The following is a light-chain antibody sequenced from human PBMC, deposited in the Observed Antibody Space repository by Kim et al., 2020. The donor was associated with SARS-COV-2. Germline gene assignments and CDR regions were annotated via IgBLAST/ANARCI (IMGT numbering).Light chain of an antibody. CDR1: GGSMHAKE. CDR3: QSYNRDNVL. CDR2: ETD. J-gene: IGLJ2*01. Sequence: GQTGTSSHTRSGGSMHAKEVQWYRNSPGRVPTAVSYETDQRPSVLSSRFSGSIDNSSNTATLASSGLRTEDEADYYCQSYNRDNVLFGGGTQLTVL. V-gene: IGLV6-57*03.